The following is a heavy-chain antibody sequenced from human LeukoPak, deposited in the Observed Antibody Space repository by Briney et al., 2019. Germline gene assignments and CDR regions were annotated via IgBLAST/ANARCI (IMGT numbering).Heavy chain of an antibody. D-gene: IGHD3-9*01. CDR2: INPNSGGT. CDR3: ARDGLHYDILTGAQYYFDY. CDR1: GYIFSTYG. Sequence: ASVKVSCKASGYIFSTYGITWVRQAPGQGLEWMGWINPNSGGTNYAQTFQGWVTMTSDTSISTAYMELSGLNSDDTAVYYCARDGLHYDILTGAQYYFDYWGQGTLVTVSS. V-gene: IGHV1-2*04. J-gene: IGHJ4*02.